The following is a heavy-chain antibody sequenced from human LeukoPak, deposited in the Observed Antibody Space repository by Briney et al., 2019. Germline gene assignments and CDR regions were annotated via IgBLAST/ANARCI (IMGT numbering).Heavy chain of an antibody. CDR1: GYNFNGYY. V-gene: IGHV1-2*02. CDR2: VNPNSGAT. Sequence: ASVKVSCKASGYNFNGYYIHWVRQAPGQGLEWMGWVNPNSGATKYPQKFQGRVTMTRDTPITTAYMELNRLRSDDTAVYYCAKVISVATGKYYFDYWGQGTLVTVSS. CDR3: AKVISVATGKYYFDY. J-gene: IGHJ4*02. D-gene: IGHD5-12*01.